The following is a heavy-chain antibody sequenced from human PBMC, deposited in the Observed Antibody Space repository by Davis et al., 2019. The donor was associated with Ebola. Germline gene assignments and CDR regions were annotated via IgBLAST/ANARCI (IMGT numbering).Heavy chain of an antibody. CDR2: INHSGTT. D-gene: IGHD5-18*01. J-gene: IGHJ4*02. CDR1: GGSISSYY. CDR3: ARASRGYSYGTGLDY. V-gene: IGHV4-34*01. Sequence: MPSETLSLTCTVSGGSISSYYWSWIRQPPGKGLEWIGEINHSGTTNYNPSLKSRVTISVDTSKNQFSLKLTSVTAAATAVYYCARASRGYSYGTGLDYWGQGTLVTVSS.